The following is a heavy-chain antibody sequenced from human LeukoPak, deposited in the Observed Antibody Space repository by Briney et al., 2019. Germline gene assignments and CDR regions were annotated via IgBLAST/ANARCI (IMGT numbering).Heavy chain of an antibody. Sequence: SETLSFTCTVSGGSISSYYWSWIRQPPGKGLEWIGYIYYSGSTNYNPSLKSRVTISVDTSKNQFSLKLSSVTAADTAVYYCARLAGDTDNWFDPWGQGTLVTVSS. J-gene: IGHJ5*02. V-gene: IGHV4-59*08. CDR1: GGSISSYY. CDR2: IYYSGST. D-gene: IGHD3-10*01. CDR3: ARLAGDTDNWFDP.